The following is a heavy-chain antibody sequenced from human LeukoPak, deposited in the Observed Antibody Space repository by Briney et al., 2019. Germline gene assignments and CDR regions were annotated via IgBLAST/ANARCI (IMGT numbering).Heavy chain of an antibody. CDR3: ARAPGYCSGGSCYDY. J-gene: IGHJ4*02. D-gene: IGHD2-15*01. CDR1: GFTFSHYA. V-gene: IGHV3-23*01. Sequence: GGALSLSCAASGFTFSHYAMSGVGQAAGRGLEWVSLISGSGGSTNYADSVKGRFSISRDNSKNTVYLQMKSLRADDTALYYCARAPGYCSGGSCYDYWGQGTLVTVSS. CDR2: ISGSGGST.